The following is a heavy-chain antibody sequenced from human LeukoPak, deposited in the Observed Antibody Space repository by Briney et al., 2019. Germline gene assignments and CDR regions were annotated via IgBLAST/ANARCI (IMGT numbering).Heavy chain of an antibody. Sequence: GGSLRLSCAASGFTDSSRYMSWVRQAPGKGLEYVSAIYPGGSTYYADSVKGRFTISRDNSKNTLYLQMSSLRAEDAAVYYCARGFGSGSYPYYFDYWGQGTLVTVSS. D-gene: IGHD3-10*01. CDR2: IYPGGST. CDR3: ARGFGSGSYPYYFDY. J-gene: IGHJ4*02. V-gene: IGHV3-66*01. CDR1: GFTDSSRY.